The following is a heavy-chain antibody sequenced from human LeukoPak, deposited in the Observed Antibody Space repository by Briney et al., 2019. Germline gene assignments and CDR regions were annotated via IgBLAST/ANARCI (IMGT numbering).Heavy chain of an antibody. CDR1: GYTFTSYG. Sequence: ASVKVSCKASGYTFTSYGISWVRQAPGQGLEWMGWISAYSGNTNYAQKLQGRVTMTTDTSTSTAYIELRSLRSDDTAVYFCARDRGYGSGSYPPLNWFDPWGQGTLVTVSS. D-gene: IGHD3-10*01. J-gene: IGHJ5*02. CDR2: ISAYSGNT. V-gene: IGHV1-18*04. CDR3: ARDRGYGSGSYPPLNWFDP.